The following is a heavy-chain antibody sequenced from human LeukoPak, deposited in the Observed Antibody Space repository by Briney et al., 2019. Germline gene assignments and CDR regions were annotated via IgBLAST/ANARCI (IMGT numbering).Heavy chain of an antibody. D-gene: IGHD3-16*02. J-gene: IGHJ5*02. CDR2: NHTSGST. CDR1: GGSIRTYY. CDR3: ARVGNYYDYVWGSYRYSINWFDP. V-gene: IGHV4-4*07. Sequence: SETLSLTCTVSGGSIRTYYWSWIRQPAGKGLEWIGRNHTSGSTNYNPSLKSRVTISVDTSKNQFSLKLSSVTAADTAVYYCARVGNYYDYVWGSYRYSINWFDPWGQGTLVTVSS.